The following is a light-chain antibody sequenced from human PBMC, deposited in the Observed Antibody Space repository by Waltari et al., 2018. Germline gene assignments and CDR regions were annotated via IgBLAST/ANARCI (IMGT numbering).Light chain of an antibody. J-gene: IGKJ2*01. V-gene: IGKV1-12*01. CDR2: TAS. Sequence: IQMTQSPSSVSASVGDRVAITFRASQGSSSWLAWYQQKPGKAPELLIYTASTLQSGVPSRFSGSGSGTDFTLTISSLQPEDIATYYCQHTNSFPFTFGQGTKLELK. CDR1: QGSSSW. CDR3: QHTNSFPFT.